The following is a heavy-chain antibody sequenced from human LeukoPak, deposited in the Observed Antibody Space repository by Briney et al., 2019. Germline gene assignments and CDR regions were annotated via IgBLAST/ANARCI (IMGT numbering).Heavy chain of an antibody. D-gene: IGHD3-3*01. Sequence: GESPKISCKGSGYSFTSYWICWVRQMPGKGLEWMGIIYPGDSDTRYSPSFQGQVTISADKSISTAYLQWSSLKASDTAMYYCARRKRRYDFWSGYYAFDYWGQGTLVTVSS. CDR3: ARRKRRYDFWSGYYAFDY. CDR1: GYSFTSYW. CDR2: IYPGDSDT. J-gene: IGHJ4*02. V-gene: IGHV5-51*01.